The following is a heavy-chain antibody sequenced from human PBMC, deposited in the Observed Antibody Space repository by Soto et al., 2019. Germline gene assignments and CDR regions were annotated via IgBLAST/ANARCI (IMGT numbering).Heavy chain of an antibody. CDR3: AREGERFLEWLSPFDP. J-gene: IGHJ5*02. Sequence: GASVKVSCKASGYTFTSYAMHWVRQAPGQRLEWMGWINAGNGNTKYSQKFQGRVTITRDTSASTAYMELSSLRSEDTAVYYCAREGERFLEWLSPFDPWGQGTLVTVSS. V-gene: IGHV1-3*01. CDR1: GYTFTSYA. CDR2: INAGNGNT. D-gene: IGHD3-3*01.